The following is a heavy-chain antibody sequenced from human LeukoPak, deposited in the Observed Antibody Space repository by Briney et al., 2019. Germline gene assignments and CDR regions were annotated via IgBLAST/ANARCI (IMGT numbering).Heavy chain of an antibody. CDR1: GYTFTGYY. Sequence: ASAKVSCKASGYTFTGYYMHWVRQAPGQGLEWMGWINPNSGGTNYAQKFQGRVTMTRDTSISTAYMELSRLRSDDTAVYYCARVGCSSTSCYDYWGQGTLVTVSS. V-gene: IGHV1-2*02. CDR3: ARVGCSSTSCYDY. J-gene: IGHJ4*02. D-gene: IGHD2-2*01. CDR2: INPNSGGT.